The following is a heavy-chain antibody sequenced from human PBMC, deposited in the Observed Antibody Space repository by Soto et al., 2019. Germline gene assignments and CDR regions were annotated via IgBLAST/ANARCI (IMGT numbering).Heavy chain of an antibody. CDR2: TYYRSKWYN. V-gene: IGHV6-1*01. Sequence: PSQTLSRTCAISGDSVSSDSAAWNWIRQSPSRGLEWLGRTYYRSKWYNDYAVSVKSRITINPDTSKNQFSLQLNSVTPEDTAVYYCARGSGRWFSTRPFDYWGQGTLVTVSS. D-gene: IGHD2-15*01. CDR3: ARGSGRWFSTRPFDY. CDR1: GDSVSSDSAA. J-gene: IGHJ4*02.